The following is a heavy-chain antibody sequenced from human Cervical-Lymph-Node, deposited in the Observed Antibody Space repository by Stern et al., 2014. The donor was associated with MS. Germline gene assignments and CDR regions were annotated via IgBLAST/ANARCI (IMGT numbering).Heavy chain of an antibody. D-gene: IGHD3-10*02. CDR2: ISYSANT. CDR3: VRHRGGTMFAI. Sequence: QLQLQESGPGLVQASQTLSLTCTVSGDSISSGGSYWSWTRHYPGKGLEYIGYISYSANTYYSPSLKSRLTISLDTSNNRFSLELSSVTAADTALYYCVRHRGGTMFAIWGQGTMVTVSS. V-gene: IGHV4-31*03. J-gene: IGHJ3*02. CDR1: GDSISSGGSY.